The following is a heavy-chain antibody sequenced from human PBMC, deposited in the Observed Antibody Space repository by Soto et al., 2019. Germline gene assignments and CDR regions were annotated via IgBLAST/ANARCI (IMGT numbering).Heavy chain of an antibody. CDR3: ARLEKWYYNYYGLDV. J-gene: IGHJ6*02. Sequence: PGESLKISCQGSGYSFTTYWISWVRQMPGKGLEWMGKIDPGDSSTNYSPSFRGHITISVDRSINTAHLQFSSPKAADTAVYYCARLEKWYYNYYGLDVWGQGTMVTVSS. D-gene: IGHD1-26*01. CDR1: GYSFTTYW. CDR2: IDPGDSST. V-gene: IGHV5-10-1*01.